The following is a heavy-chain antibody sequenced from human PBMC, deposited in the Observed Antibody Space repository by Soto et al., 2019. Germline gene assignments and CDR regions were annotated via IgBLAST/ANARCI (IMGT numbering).Heavy chain of an antibody. CDR2: INWNGGST. J-gene: IGHJ3*02. D-gene: IGHD3-22*01. V-gene: IGHV3-20*04. Sequence: PGGSLRLSCAASGFTFVDYGMSWVRQAPGKGLEWVSGINWNGGSTGYADSVKGRFTISRDNAKNSLYLQMNSLRAEDTALYYCARGHGTHYYDSSGYRDAFDIWGQGTMVTVSS. CDR1: GFTFVDYG. CDR3: ARGHGTHYYDSSGYRDAFDI.